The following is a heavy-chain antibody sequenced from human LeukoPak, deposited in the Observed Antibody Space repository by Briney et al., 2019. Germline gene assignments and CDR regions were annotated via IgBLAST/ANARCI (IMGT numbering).Heavy chain of an antibody. CDR2: IYYSGST. CDR1: GGSISTYY. D-gene: IGHD3-22*01. V-gene: IGHV4-59*01. CDR3: ARYYYDSSGPWRYYDL. Sequence: SETLSLTCTVSGGSISTYYWAWIRQPPGKGLEWIGYIYYSGSTSYNPSLKSRVTISVDTSKNQFSLKLSSVTAADTAVYYCARYYYDSSGPWRYYDLWGSGTLVTVSS. J-gene: IGHJ2*01.